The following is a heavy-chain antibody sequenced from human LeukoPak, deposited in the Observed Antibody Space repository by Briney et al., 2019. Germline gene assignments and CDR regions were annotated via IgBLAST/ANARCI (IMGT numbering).Heavy chain of an antibody. V-gene: IGHV4-39*01. D-gene: IGHD6-13*01. Sequence: PSETLSLTCTVSGATISSSGYYWGWIRQPPGKGLEWIGNIYYSGSTYYNPSLKSRVTISLDTSKNQFSLKLSSVTAADTAVYYCARRGIAAAVDYWGQGTLVTVSS. CDR1: GATISSSGYY. J-gene: IGHJ4*02. CDR2: IYYSGST. CDR3: ARRGIAAAVDY.